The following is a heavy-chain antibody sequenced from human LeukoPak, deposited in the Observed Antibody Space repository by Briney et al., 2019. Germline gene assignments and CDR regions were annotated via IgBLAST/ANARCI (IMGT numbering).Heavy chain of an antibody. Sequence: SETLSLTCSVSDGSMISYHWSWIRQPAGKGLEWIGRIYTTGSTDYSPSLMSRITMSVDTSKNQFSLKLRSVTAADTAVYYCARAERTVNVFDSWGQGTIVTVSS. D-gene: IGHD3-10*02. J-gene: IGHJ3*01. CDR2: IYTTGST. V-gene: IGHV4-4*07. CDR1: DGSMISYH. CDR3: ARAERTVNVFDS.